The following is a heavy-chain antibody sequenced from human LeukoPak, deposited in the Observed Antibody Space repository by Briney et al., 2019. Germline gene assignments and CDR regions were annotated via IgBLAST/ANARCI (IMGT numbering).Heavy chain of an antibody. CDR2: ISYDGSNK. Sequence: AGGSLRLSCAASGLTFSSYAMHWVRQAPGKGLEWVAVISYDGSNKYYADSVKGRFTITRDNSKNTLYLQMNSLRAEDTAVYYCARDNFDYWGQGTLVTVSS. V-gene: IGHV3-30*04. CDR1: GLTFSSYA. CDR3: ARDNFDY. J-gene: IGHJ4*02.